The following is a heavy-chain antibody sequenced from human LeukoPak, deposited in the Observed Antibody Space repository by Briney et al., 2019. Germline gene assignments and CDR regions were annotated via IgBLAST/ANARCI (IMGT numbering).Heavy chain of an antibody. CDR3: AKYYYESSGASPFDY. V-gene: IGHV3-30*02. J-gene: IGHJ4*02. CDR2: IRYDGTNK. D-gene: IGHD3-22*01. Sequence: PGGSLRLSCAASGFTFSNYGMHWVRQAPGKGLEWVAFIRYDGTNKYYADSVRGRFTISRDNSKNTLYLQMNSLRVEDTAVYYCAKYYYESSGASPFDYWGQGTRVTVSS. CDR1: GFTFSNYG.